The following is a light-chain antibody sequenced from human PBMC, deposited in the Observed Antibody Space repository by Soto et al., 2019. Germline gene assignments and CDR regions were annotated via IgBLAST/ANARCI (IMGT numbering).Light chain of an antibody. Sequence: EMELTQSPATLSLSPGETATLSCRASQNVDKFLAWYQQRPGQPPRLLIFDSSNRATGVPVRFSGSGSGTVFTLTIGRLEPEDSAVYDCQKRKNWPPITFGQGTRLDIK. CDR2: DSS. CDR3: QKRKNWPPIT. J-gene: IGKJ5*01. V-gene: IGKV3-11*01. CDR1: QNVDKF.